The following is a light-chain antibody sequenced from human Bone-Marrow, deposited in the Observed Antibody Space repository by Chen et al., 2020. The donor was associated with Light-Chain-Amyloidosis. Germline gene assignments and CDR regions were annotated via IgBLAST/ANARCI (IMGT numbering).Light chain of an antibody. CDR2: RDT. V-gene: IGLV3-25*03. J-gene: IGLJ2*01. Sequence: SYDLTQPPSLSVPPGQTARITCSGDDLPTKYAYWYQQKPGQAPVLVIHRDTERPSGISERFSGSSSGTTATLTISGVQAEDEADYHCQSADSSGTYEVIFGGGTKLTVL. CDR1: DLPTKY. CDR3: QSADSSGTYEVI.